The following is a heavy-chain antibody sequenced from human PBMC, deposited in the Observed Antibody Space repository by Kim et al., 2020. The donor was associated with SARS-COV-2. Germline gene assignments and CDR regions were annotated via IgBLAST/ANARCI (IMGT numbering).Heavy chain of an antibody. D-gene: IGHD6-19*01. V-gene: IGHV3-43*01. CDR1: GFTFDDYT. Sequence: GGSLRLSCAASGFTFDDYTMHWVRQAPGKGLEWVSLISWDGGSTYYADSVKGRFTISRDNSKNSLYLQMNSLRTEDTALYYCAKDTYSSGVIDIWGQGTMVTVSS. J-gene: IGHJ3*02. CDR3: AKDTYSSGVIDI. CDR2: ISWDGGST.